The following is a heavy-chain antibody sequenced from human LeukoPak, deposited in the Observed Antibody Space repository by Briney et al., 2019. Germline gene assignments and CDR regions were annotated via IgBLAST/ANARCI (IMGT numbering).Heavy chain of an antibody. Sequence: SETLSLTCTVSGGSISSYYWSWIRQPPGKGLEWIGYIYYSGSTNYNPSLKSRVTISVDTSKNQFSLNLSSVTAADTAVYYCARLTQVVVITGSGWFDPWGQGTLVTVSS. CDR2: IYYSGST. D-gene: IGHD3-22*01. CDR3: ARLTQVVVITGSGWFDP. J-gene: IGHJ5*02. CDR1: GGSISSYY. V-gene: IGHV4-59*01.